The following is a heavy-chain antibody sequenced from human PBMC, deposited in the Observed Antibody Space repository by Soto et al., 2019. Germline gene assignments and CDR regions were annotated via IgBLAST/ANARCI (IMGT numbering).Heavy chain of an antibody. CDR1: GYSISSGYY. J-gene: IGHJ6*02. V-gene: IGHV4-38-2*01. CDR3: AGIAARPDAYYGMDV. D-gene: IGHD6-6*01. CDR2: IYHSGST. Sequence: LSLTCAVSGYSISSGYYWGWIRQPPGKGLEWIGNIYHSGSTYYNPSLKSRVTISVDTSKNQFSLKLSSVTAADTAVYYCAGIAARPDAYYGMDVWGQGTTVTVSS.